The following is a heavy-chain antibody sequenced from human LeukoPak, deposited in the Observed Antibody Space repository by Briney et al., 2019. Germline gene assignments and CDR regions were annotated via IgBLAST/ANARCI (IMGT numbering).Heavy chain of an antibody. CDR2: INTNTGNP. D-gene: IGHD3-3*01. CDR3: ARGYYDFWSGYYWPYYYYGMDV. CDR1: GYTFTSYA. Sequence: ASVTVSCKASGYTFTSYAMNWARQAPGQGLEWMGWINTNTGNPTYAQGFTGRFVFSLDTSVSTAYLQISSLKAEDTAVYYCARGYYDFWSGYYWPYYYYGMDVWGQGTTVTVSS. V-gene: IGHV7-4-1*02. J-gene: IGHJ6*02.